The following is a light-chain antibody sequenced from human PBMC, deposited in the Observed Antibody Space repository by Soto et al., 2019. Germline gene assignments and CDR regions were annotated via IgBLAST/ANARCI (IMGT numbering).Light chain of an antibody. CDR3: QQYGSSSSYT. V-gene: IGKV3-20*01. Sequence: EIVLTQSPGTLSLSPGERATLSCRASQSVSSSYLAWYQQKPGQAPRLLIYGASSRATGIPDRFSGSGSGTDFTLTISRLEPEDFAVYYCQQYGSSSSYTFCQGTKLEIK. CDR2: GAS. J-gene: IGKJ2*01. CDR1: QSVSSSY.